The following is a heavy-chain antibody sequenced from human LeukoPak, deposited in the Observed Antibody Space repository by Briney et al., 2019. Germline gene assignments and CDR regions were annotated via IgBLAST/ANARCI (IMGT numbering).Heavy chain of an antibody. D-gene: IGHD3-22*01. J-gene: IGHJ1*01. CDR1: GYSFDTHW. Sequence: VESLKISCKGSGYSFDTHWIGWVRQVPGKGLEWMAIFYPQDSDTRLSPSFQGQVTFSVDKSLSTAYLQWSSLKVSDTAFYYCARLVGXYSDISGYSHTDHWGQGTLGTVSS. V-gene: IGHV5-51*01. CDR3: ARLVGXYSDISGYSHTDH. CDR2: FYPQDSDT.